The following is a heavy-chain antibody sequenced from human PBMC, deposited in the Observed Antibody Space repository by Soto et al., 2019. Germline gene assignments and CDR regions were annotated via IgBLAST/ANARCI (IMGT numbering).Heavy chain of an antibody. CDR1: GFTFTSYS. V-gene: IGHV3-21*06. CDR3: ARESEDLTSNFDY. Sequence: GGSLRLSCGASGFTFTSYSMNWVRQAPGKGLEWVSSISSTTNYIYYGDSMKGRFTISRDNAKNSLYLEMNSLRAEDTAVYYCARESEDLTSNFDYWGQGTLVTVSS. J-gene: IGHJ4*02. CDR2: ISSTTNYI.